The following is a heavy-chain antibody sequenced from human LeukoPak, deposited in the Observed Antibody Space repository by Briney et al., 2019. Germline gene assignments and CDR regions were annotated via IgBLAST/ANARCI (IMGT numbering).Heavy chain of an antibody. D-gene: IGHD3-22*01. CDR2: LTNSGTTT. CDR3: ASIITLMDVVFS. J-gene: IGHJ1*01. V-gene: IGHV3-23*01. Sequence: WESLRLSCAASGVTVSSGGMHWVCKAPPKGLELDSILTNSGTTTYYADSVKGRSTISRDNSKNTLYLQMNRLRAEHTAVYYCASIITLMDVVFSWGQGTLVHVSS. CDR1: GVTVSSGG.